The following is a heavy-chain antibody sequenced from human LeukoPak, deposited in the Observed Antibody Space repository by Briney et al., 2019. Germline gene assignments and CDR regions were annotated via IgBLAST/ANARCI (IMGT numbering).Heavy chain of an antibody. D-gene: IGHD5-12*01. CDR2: ISYDGSNK. CDR1: GFTFSSYA. V-gene: IGHV3-30-3*01. CDR3: APIPTNPFDY. J-gene: IGHJ4*02. Sequence: GSLRLSCAASGFTFSSYAMHWVRQAPGKGLVWVAVISYDGSNKYYADSVKGRFTISRDNSKNTLYLQMNSLRAEDTAVYYCAPIPTNPFDYWGQGTLVTVSS.